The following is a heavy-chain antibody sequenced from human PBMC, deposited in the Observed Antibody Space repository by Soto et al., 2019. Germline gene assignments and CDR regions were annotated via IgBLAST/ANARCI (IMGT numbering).Heavy chain of an antibody. CDR2: ISSSSSYI. CDR3: ARGSNYDFWSGYSQGNWFDP. J-gene: IGHJ5*02. V-gene: IGHV3-11*06. CDR1: GFTFSDYY. Sequence: QVQLVESGGGLVKPGGSLRLSCAASGFTFSDYYMSWIRQAPGKGLEWVSYISSSSSYIYYADSVKGRFTISRDNAKNSLYLQMNSLRAEDTAVYYCARGSNYDFWSGYSQGNWFDPWGQGTLVTVSS. D-gene: IGHD3-3*01.